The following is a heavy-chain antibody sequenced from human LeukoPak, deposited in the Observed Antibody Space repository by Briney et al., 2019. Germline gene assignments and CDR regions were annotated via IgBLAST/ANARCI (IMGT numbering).Heavy chain of an antibody. J-gene: IGHJ5*02. CDR2: IYTSGST. V-gene: IGHV4-4*07. CDR3: ARAGDYDILTGPSYNWFDP. D-gene: IGHD3-9*01. Sequence: SETLSLTCTVSGVSISSYYWSWIRQPAGKGLEWIGRIYTSGSTNYNPSLKSRVTMSVDTSKNQFSLKLSSVTAADTAVYYCARAGDYDILTGPSYNWFDPWGQGSLVTVSS. CDR1: GVSISSYY.